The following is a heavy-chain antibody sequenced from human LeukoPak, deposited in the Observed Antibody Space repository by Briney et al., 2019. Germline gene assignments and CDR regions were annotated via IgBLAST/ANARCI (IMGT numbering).Heavy chain of an antibody. Sequence: SETLSLTCAVYGGSFSGYYWSWVRQPPGKGLEWIGEINHSGSTNYNPSLKSRVTISVDTSKNQFSLKLSSVTAADTAVYYCARKVYYYDSSGYRHFDYWGQGTLVTVSS. CDR3: ARKVYYYDSSGYRHFDY. V-gene: IGHV4-34*01. D-gene: IGHD3-22*01. CDR2: INHSGST. J-gene: IGHJ4*02. CDR1: GGSFSGYY.